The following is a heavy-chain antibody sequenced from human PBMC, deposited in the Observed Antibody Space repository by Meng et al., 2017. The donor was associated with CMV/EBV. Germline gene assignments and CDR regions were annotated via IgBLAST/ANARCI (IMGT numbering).Heavy chain of an antibody. V-gene: IGHV4-34*01. J-gene: IGHJ6*02. CDR2: INHSGST. Sequence: LRLSCAVYGGSFSGYYWSWIRQPPGKGLEWIGEINHSGSTNYNPSLKSRVTISVDTPKNQFSLKLSSVTAADTAVYYCARGGLDFWSGYYPSRYYGMDVWGQGTTVTVSS. CDR3: ARGGLDFWSGYYPSRYYGMDV. D-gene: IGHD3-3*01. CDR1: GGSFSGYY.